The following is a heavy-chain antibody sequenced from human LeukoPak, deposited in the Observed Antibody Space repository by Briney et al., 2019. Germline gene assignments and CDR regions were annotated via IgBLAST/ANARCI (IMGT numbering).Heavy chain of an antibody. Sequence: ASVKVSCKASGYTLTGYYMHWVRQAPGQGLEWMGWINPNSGGTNDAQKFQGRVIMTRDTSISTAYMELSRLRSDDTAVYYCARLAAAGDRWCDPWGQGTLVTVSS. D-gene: IGHD6-13*01. V-gene: IGHV1-2*02. CDR2: INPNSGGT. CDR1: GYTLTGYY. CDR3: ARLAAAGDRWCDP. J-gene: IGHJ5*02.